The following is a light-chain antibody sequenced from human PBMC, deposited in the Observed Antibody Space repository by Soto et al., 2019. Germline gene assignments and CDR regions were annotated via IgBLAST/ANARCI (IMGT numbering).Light chain of an antibody. CDR2: EVS. CDR3: CSYAGSKDV. CDR1: SSDVGTYNL. J-gene: IGLJ1*01. V-gene: IGLV2-23*02. Sequence: QSVLTQPASVSGSPGQSITISCTGTSSDVGTYNLVSWYQQHPGKAPKLMIYEVSKWPSGVSNRFSGSKSGNTASLTISGLQAEDEADYYCCSYAGSKDVFGTGTKVTVL.